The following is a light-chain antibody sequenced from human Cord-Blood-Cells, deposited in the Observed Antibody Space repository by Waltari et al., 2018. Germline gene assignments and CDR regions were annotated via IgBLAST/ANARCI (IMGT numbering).Light chain of an antibody. Sequence: QSALTHTASVSGSPGQSITISSTGTSSDVGGYNYFAWYQQHPGKAPKLIIYEVSNRPSGDSHRFSGSNSGSTASLTISGRQAEDEADYYCSSYTSSSTLVFGTGTKVTVL. J-gene: IGLJ1*01. CDR3: SSYTSSSTLV. CDR1: SSDVGGYNY. CDR2: EVS. V-gene: IGLV2-14*01.